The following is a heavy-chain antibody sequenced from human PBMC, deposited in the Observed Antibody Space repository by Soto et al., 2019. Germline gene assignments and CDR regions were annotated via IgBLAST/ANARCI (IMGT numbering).Heavy chain of an antibody. CDR1: GFSLSTSGVG. V-gene: IGHV2-5*01. Sequence: QITLKESGPTLVKPTQTLTLTCTFSGFSLSTSGVGVGWIRQPPGTALEWLALIYWNDDKRYSPSLKGRLTITKDKSKNQVVLKMTNMDPVDTATYYCAHGGQSGYCSSTSCLNWFDPWGQGTLVTVSS. D-gene: IGHD2-2*01. CDR2: IYWNDDK. J-gene: IGHJ5*02. CDR3: AHGGQSGYCSSTSCLNWFDP.